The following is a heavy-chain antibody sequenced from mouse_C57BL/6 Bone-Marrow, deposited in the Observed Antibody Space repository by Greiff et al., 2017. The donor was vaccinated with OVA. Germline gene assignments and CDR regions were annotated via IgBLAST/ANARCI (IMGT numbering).Heavy chain of an antibody. D-gene: IGHD1-1*02. CDR3: TTGWYPCCAD. V-gene: IGHV1-61*01. J-gene: IGHJ3*01. CDR1: GYTFTSYW. CDR2: IYPSDSET. Sequence: VQLQQPGAELVRPGSSVKLSCKASGYTFTSYWMDWVKQRPGQGLEWIGNIYPSDSETHYNQKFKDKATLTVDKSSSTAYMQLSRLTSDASAFYYCTTGWYPCCADWGKGTLVTVSA.